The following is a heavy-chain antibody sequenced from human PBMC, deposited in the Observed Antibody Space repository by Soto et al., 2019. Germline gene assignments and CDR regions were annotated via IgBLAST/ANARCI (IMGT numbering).Heavy chain of an antibody. Sequence: GGSLRLSCADSGLTFSSFEMNWVRQAPGKGLEWISYISSSGGGSIYYADSVKGRFTISRDNAKSSLFLQMNSLRVEDTAVYYCARAHSXYRFGHGAYYEYYAMDVWGQGTSVTVSS. CDR1: GLTFSSFE. V-gene: IGHV3-48*03. J-gene: IGHJ6*02. D-gene: IGHD5-18*01. CDR2: ISSSGGGSI. CDR3: ARAHSXYRFGHGAYYEYYAMDV.